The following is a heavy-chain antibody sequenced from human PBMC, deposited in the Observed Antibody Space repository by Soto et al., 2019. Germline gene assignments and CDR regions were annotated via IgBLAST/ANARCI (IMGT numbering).Heavy chain of an antibody. CDR3: ARDRV. V-gene: IGHV3-30-3*01. J-gene: IGHJ6*02. CDR2: ISYDGSNK. CDR1: GFTFSSYA. Sequence: SGGSLRLSCAASGFTFSSYAMHWVRQAPGKGLEWVAVISYDGSNKYYADSVKGRFTISRDNSKNTLYLQMNSLRAEDTAVYYCARDRVWGQGTTVTVSS.